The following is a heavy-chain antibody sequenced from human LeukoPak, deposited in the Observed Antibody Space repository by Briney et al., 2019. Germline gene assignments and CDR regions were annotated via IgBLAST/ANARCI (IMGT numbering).Heavy chain of an antibody. CDR2: TYYRSKWYN. CDR1: GDSVSSNSAA. Sequence: SQTLSLTCAISGDSVSSNSAAWNWIRQSPSRGLEWLGRTYYRSKWYNDYAVSVKSRITVNPDTSKNQFTLQLNSVTPEDTAVYYCARDRPGYSYGYDWFDPWGQGTLVTVSS. CDR3: ARDRPGYSYGYDWFDP. D-gene: IGHD5-18*01. J-gene: IGHJ5*02. V-gene: IGHV6-1*01.